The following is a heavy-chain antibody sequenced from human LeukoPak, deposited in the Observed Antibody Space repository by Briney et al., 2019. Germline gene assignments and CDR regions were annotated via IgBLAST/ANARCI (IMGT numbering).Heavy chain of an antibody. Sequence: GGSLRLSCAASGLTFSNYYMSWIRQAPGKGLEWVSYISSSSSYTNYADSVKGRFTISRDNAKNSLYLQMNSLRAEDTAVYYCARIGSSSWYYFDYWGQGTLVTVSS. CDR1: GLTFSNYY. CDR2: ISSSSSYT. J-gene: IGHJ4*02. CDR3: ARIGSSSWYYFDY. V-gene: IGHV3-11*03. D-gene: IGHD6-13*01.